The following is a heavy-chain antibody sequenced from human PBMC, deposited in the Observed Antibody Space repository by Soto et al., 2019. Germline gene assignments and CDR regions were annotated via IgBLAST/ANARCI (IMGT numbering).Heavy chain of an antibody. CDR2: IDYSGTT. J-gene: IGHJ4*02. CDR3: ARTLRGQSYRGRDY. V-gene: IGHV4-61*01. CDR1: AASFSSASYY. Sequence: SEPLSLTCTVSAASFSSASYYWSWIRQPPGKGLEWIGYIDYSGTTNYDPSLKSRVTISIDTSKNQLTLNLRSVTAADTAVYYCARTLRGQSYRGRDYWGQGTLVTVSS. D-gene: IGHD1-26*01.